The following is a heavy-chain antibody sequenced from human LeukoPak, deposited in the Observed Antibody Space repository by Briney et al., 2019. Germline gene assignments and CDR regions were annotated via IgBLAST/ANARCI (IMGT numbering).Heavy chain of an antibody. V-gene: IGHV4-30-2*01. D-gene: IGHD5-12*01. CDR2: IYHSGST. J-gene: IGHJ3*02. CDR3: ARGNSGYDPDAFDI. Sequence: PSETLSLTCAVSGGSISSGGYSWSWIRQPPGKGLEWIGYIYHSGSTYYNPSLKSRVTISVDRSKNQFSLKLSSVTAADTAVYYCARGNSGYDPDAFDIWGQGTMVTVSS. CDR1: GGSISSGGYS.